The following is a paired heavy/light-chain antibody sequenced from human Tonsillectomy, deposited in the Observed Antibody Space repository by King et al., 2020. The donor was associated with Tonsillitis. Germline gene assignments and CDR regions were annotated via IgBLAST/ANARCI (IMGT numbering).Light chain of an antibody. J-gene: IGKJ4*01. CDR3: QHRSNWPQLT. CDR2: DAS. V-gene: IGKV3-11*01. CDR1: QSVSSY. Sequence: EIVLTQSPATLSLSPGERATLSCRASQSVSSYLAWYQQKPGQAPRLLIYDASNRATGIPARFSGSGSGTDFTLTISSLEPEDFAVYYCQHRSNWPQLTFGGGTKVEIK.
Heavy chain of an antibody. CDR2: ISASGGST. CDR1: GFTFSSYA. Sequence: EVQLLESGGGLVQPGGSLRLSCAASGFTFSSYAMSWVRQAPGKGLEWVSAISASGGSTYYTDSVKGRFTISRDNSKNTLYLQMSSLRAEDTAVYYCAKCDDFWSGYSPMDVWGKGTTVTVSS. CDR3: AKCDDFWSGYSPMDV. J-gene: IGHJ6*03. D-gene: IGHD3-3*01. V-gene: IGHV3-23*01.